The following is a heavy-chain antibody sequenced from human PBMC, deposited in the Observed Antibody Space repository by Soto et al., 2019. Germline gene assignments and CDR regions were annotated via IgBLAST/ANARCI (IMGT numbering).Heavy chain of an antibody. CDR2: IYYSGST. V-gene: IGHV4-59*01. Sequence: PSETLSLTCTVSGCSISSYYWSWIRQPPGKGLEWIGYIYYSGSTNYNPSLKSRVTISVDTSKNQFSLKLSSVTAADTAVYYCARDSLQGNGMDVWGQGTTVTVSS. J-gene: IGHJ6*02. D-gene: IGHD6-13*01. CDR1: GCSISSYY. CDR3: ARDSLQGNGMDV.